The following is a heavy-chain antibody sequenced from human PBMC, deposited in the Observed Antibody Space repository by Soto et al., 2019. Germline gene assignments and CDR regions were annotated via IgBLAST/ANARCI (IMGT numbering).Heavy chain of an antibody. J-gene: IGHJ6*02. CDR2: FDPEDGET. Sequence: QVQLVQGGSEVKKPGASVKVSCKVSGYTLTELSMHWVRQAPGKGLEWMGGFDPEDGETIYAQKFQGRVTMTEDTSTDTAYMELSSLRSEDTSVYYCATVTPRSAGVYYYGMDVWGQGTTVTVSS. CDR3: ATVTPRSAGVYYYGMDV. V-gene: IGHV1-24*01. CDR1: GYTLTELS.